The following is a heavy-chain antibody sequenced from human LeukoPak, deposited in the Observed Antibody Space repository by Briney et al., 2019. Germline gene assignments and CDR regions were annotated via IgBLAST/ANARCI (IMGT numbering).Heavy chain of an antibody. CDR2: IYPGDSDP. Sequence: GESLKISCKGSGYSFTSYWIGWVRQLPGKGLGWMGIIYPGDSDPRYSPSFQSQVTISADKSISTAYLQWSSLKASDTAMYYCATTRVAATLAFRFDTFYIWGQGKMVTVSS. J-gene: IGHJ3*02. V-gene: IGHV5-51*01. CDR3: ATTRVAATLAFRFDTFYI. CDR1: GYSFTSYW. D-gene: IGHD2-15*01.